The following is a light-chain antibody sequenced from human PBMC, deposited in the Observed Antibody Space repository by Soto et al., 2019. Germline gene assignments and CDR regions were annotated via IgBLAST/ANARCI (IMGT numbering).Light chain of an antibody. CDR3: QQYNGYSET. CDR2: KAS. V-gene: IGKV1-5*03. J-gene: IGKJ1*01. Sequence: DIQLTQSPSTLSASVGDRVTLTCRASQSVSNWLAWYQQKPGKAPKLLIYKASSLESGVPSRFSGSGSGTEFTLTISRLQNDDFSTYYWQQYNGYSETFGQGTKVEIK. CDR1: QSVSNW.